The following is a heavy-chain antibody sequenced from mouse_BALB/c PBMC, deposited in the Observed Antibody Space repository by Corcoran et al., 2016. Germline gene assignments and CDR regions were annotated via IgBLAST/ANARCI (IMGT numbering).Heavy chain of an antibody. J-gene: IGHJ1*01. V-gene: IGHV14-3*02. CDR1: GFNIKDTY. CDR2: IDPANGNT. D-gene: IGHD4-1*01. Sequence: EVQLPQSGAELVKPVASVKLSCTASGFNIKDTYMHWVKQRPEQGLEWIGRIDPANGNTKYDAKFQGKATITADTSSNTAYLQLSSLTSEDTAVYYCARWDGYFDVWGAGTTVTVSS. CDR3: ARWDGYFDV.